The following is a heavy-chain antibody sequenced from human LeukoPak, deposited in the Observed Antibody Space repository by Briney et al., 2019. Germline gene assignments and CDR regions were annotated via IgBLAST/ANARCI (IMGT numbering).Heavy chain of an antibody. CDR3: ARLYGYSFAVSRKYFDY. CDR1: GGSISSSSYY. V-gene: IGHV4-39*01. CDR2: ICYSGST. J-gene: IGHJ4*02. Sequence: SETLSLTCTVSGGSISSSSYYWGWIRQPPGKGLEWIGSICYSGSTYYNPSLTSRVTISVDTSKNQFSLKLSSVTAADTAVYYCARLYGYSFAVSRKYFDYWGQGTLVTVPS. D-gene: IGHD5-24*01.